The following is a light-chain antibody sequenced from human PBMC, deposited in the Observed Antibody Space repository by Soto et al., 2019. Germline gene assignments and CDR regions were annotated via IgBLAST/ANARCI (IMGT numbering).Light chain of an antibody. J-gene: IGLJ3*02. CDR2: ENN. Sequence: QSVLTQPPSVSAAPGQKVTISCSGSSSNIGNNYVSWYQQLPGTAPKLLIYENNKRPSGIPDRFSGSKSGTPATLGITGLQTGDEADYYCGTWDSSLSEGVFGGGTKLTVL. V-gene: IGLV1-51*02. CDR3: GTWDSSLSEGV. CDR1: SSNIGNNY.